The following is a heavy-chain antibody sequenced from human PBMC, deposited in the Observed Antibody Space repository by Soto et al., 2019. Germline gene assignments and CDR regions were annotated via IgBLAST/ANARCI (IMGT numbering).Heavy chain of an antibody. CDR2: INSRSSI. J-gene: IGHJ4*02. D-gene: IGHD6-13*01. CDR3: AKERYSSRSPDFDY. CDR1: GFTYSSYS. Sequence: PGGFLRLSCAASGFTYSSYSMNWVRQAPGKGLEWVSYINSRSSIYYADSVKGRFTISRDNAKNSLYLQMNSLRAEDTAVYYCAKERYSSRSPDFDYWGQGTLVTVSS. V-gene: IGHV3-48*01.